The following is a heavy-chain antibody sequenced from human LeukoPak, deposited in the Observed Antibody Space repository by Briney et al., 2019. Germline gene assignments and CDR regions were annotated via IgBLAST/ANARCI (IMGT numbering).Heavy chain of an antibody. Sequence: GESLKISCQVSGYIFTQYWIGWVRQMPGKGLESMGLIYPADSDTTYSPSFQGQVTISADKSISTVYLQWSSLKASDTAMYYCARQSRDGLMTRGYYFDYWGQGTLVTVSS. V-gene: IGHV5-51*01. D-gene: IGHD3-10*01. CDR2: IYPADSDT. J-gene: IGHJ4*02. CDR3: ARQSRDGLMTRGYYFDY. CDR1: GYIFTQYW.